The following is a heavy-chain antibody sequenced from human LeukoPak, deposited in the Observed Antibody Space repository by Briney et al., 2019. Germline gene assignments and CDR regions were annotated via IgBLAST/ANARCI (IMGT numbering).Heavy chain of an antibody. Sequence: ASVKVSCKVSGYTFTSYYMHWVRQAPGQGLEWMGIINPSGGSTSYAQKFQGRVTITADESTSTAYMELSSLRSEDTAVYYCARDRDTIRGAGYYYMDVWGKGTTVTVSS. V-gene: IGHV1-46*01. D-gene: IGHD4/OR15-4a*01. CDR2: INPSGGST. CDR1: GYTFTSYY. CDR3: ARDRDTIRGAGYYYMDV. J-gene: IGHJ6*03.